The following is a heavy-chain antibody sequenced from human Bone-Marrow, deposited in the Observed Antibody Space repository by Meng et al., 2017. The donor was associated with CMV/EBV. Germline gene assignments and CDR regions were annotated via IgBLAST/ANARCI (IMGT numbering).Heavy chain of an antibody. CDR2: IKQDGSEK. CDR1: GFTFSSYW. CDR3: AKGYGDCSSTSCYPGWFDY. D-gene: IGHD2-2*01. J-gene: IGHJ4*02. Sequence: GGSLRLSCAASGFTFSSYWVSWVRQAPGKGLEWVANIKQDGSEKYYVDSVKGRFTISRDNAKNSLYLQMNSLRAEDTAVYYCAKGYGDCSSTSCYPGWFDYWGQGTLVTVSS. V-gene: IGHV3-7*03.